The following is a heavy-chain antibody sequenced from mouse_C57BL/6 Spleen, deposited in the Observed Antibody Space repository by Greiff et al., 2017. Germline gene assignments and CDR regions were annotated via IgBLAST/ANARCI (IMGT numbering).Heavy chain of an antibody. V-gene: IGHV1-55*01. CDR2: IYPGSGST. CDR3: ARPGGGYFDV. Sequence: QVQLQQPGAELVKPGASVKMSCKASGYTFTSYWITWVKQRPGQGLEWIGDIYPGSGSTNYNEKFKSKATLTVDTSSSTAYMQLSSLTSEDSAVYYCARPGGGYFDVWGTRTTVTVSS. J-gene: IGHJ1*03. CDR1: GYTFTSYW.